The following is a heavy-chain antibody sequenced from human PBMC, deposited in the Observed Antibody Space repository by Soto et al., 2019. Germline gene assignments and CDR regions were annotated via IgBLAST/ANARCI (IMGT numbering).Heavy chain of an antibody. CDR1: GGSISGSYYY. Sequence: PSETLSLTCAVSGGSISGSYYYWGWLRQSPGRGPEWIGSVFYTGFTSYNPSLESRVSVSVDTSKNQFSLNVSAVTAADTAVYYCASSQKGYNWNYFDHWGQGALVTVSS. V-gene: IGHV4-39*01. CDR2: VFYTGFT. CDR3: ASSQKGYNWNYFDH. J-gene: IGHJ4*02. D-gene: IGHD1-20*01.